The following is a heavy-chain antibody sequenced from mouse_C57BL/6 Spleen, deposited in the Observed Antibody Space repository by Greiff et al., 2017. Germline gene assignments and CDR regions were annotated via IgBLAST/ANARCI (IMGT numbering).Heavy chain of an antibody. V-gene: IGHV1-69*01. CDR3: ARSAGGSTSFYFDG. Sequence: QVQLQQPGAELVMPGASVKLSCKASGYTFTSYWMHWVKQRPGQGLEWIGEIDPSDSYTTYNQKFKGKSTLTVDKSSSTAYMQLSSLTTEASADYYCARSAGGSTSFYFDGGGQGTTLTASS. D-gene: IGHD1-1*01. CDR2: IDPSDSYT. J-gene: IGHJ2*01. CDR1: GYTFTSYW.